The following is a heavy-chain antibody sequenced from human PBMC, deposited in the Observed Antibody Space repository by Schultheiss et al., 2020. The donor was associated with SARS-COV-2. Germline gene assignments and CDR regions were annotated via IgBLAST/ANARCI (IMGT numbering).Heavy chain of an antibody. J-gene: IGHJ6*02. V-gene: IGHV4-31*02. Sequence: SQTLSLTCTVSGGSISSGDYYWSWIRQPPGKGLEWIGYIYYSGSTYYNPSLKSRVTISVDTSKNQFSLKLSSVTAADTAVYYCARGREDYGDSIVMDVWGQGTTVTVSS. CDR1: GGSISSGDYY. CDR2: IYYSGST. D-gene: IGHD4-17*01. CDR3: ARGREDYGDSIVMDV.